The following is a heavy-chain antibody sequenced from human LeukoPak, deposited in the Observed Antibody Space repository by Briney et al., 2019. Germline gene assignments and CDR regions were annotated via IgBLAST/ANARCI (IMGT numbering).Heavy chain of an antibody. J-gene: IGHJ6*02. CDR1: GGSISDYY. V-gene: IGHV4-59*08. Sequence: QTSETLSLTCTVSGGSISDYYWSWIRQAPGKRLEYIGYVYYSGSTNYNPSLKSRVTISVDTSKNQFSLRLTSVTAADTAVYYCARHGGYRLPQGYYYPIDVWGQGTTVTVSS. CDR3: ARHGGYRLPQGYYYPIDV. D-gene: IGHD2-2*01. CDR2: VYYSGST.